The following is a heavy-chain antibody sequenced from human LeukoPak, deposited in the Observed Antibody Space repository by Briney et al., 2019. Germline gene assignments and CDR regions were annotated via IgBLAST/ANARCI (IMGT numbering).Heavy chain of an antibody. Sequence: PGGSLRLSCAASGFTFSGYAMSWVRQAPGKGLEWIGEINHSESTNYNPSLKSRVTISIDTSKKQFSLKLSSVTAADTAVYYCARRQWGSSKSCYTGNCFWYFDLWGRGTLVTVSS. V-gene: IGHV4-34*01. CDR1: GFTFSGYA. CDR3: ARRQWGSSKSCYTGNCFWYFDL. D-gene: IGHD2-2*02. CDR2: INHSEST. J-gene: IGHJ2*01.